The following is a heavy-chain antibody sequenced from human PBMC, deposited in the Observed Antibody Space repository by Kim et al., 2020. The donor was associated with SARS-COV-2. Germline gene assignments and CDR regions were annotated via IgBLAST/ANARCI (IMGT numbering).Heavy chain of an antibody. CDR1: GFTFSSYG. J-gene: IGHJ4*02. CDR2: IWYDGSNK. Sequence: GGSLRLSCAASGFTFSSYGMHWVRQAPGKGLEWVAVIWYDGSNKYYADSVKGRFTISRDNSKNTLYLQMNSLRAEDTAVYYCARETDSDSSSWHGPLGYWGQGTLVTVSS. CDR3: ARETDSDSSSWHGPLGY. D-gene: IGHD6-13*01. V-gene: IGHV3-33*01.